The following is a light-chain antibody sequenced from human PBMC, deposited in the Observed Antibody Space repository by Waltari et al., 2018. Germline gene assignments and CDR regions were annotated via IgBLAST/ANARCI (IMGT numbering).Light chain of an antibody. CDR1: ALAKKY. CDR2: KDN. V-gene: IGLV3-27*01. CDR3: YSAADNNQWL. Sequence: SYELTQPPSVSVAPGQTARITCSGEALAKKYGRWFQQKPGQAPVVVMYKDNERPSGVPERFSGSSSGSTVTLTISWAQVEDEADYYCYSAADNNQWLFGGGTKLTVL. J-gene: IGLJ3*02.